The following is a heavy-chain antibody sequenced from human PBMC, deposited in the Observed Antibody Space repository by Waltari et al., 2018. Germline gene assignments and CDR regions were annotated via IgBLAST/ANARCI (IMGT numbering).Heavy chain of an antibody. J-gene: IGHJ4*02. CDR1: GGSISSSSYY. D-gene: IGHD4-17*01. Sequence: QLQLQESGPGLVKPSETLSLTCTVSGGSISSSSYYWGWIRQPPGKGLEWIGSIYYSGSTSYNPSLTSRVTISVDTSKNQFSLKLSSVTAADTAVYYCAKHDYGDYNFAYWGQGTLVTVSS. CDR2: IYYSGST. V-gene: IGHV4-39*01. CDR3: AKHDYGDYNFAY.